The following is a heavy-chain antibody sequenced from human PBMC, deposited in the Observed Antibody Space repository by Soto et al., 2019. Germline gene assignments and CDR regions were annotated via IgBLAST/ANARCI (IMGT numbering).Heavy chain of an antibody. J-gene: IGHJ5*02. CDR3: AGEGEPGGFDP. D-gene: IGHD3-16*01. V-gene: IGHV1-8*01. CDR1: GYTFTSYD. Sequence: QVQLVQSGAEVKKPGASVKVSCKASGYTFTSYDINWVRQATGQGLEWMGWMNPNSGNTGYAQKFQGRVTMTRNTPIRKGYMDVSSLRSADKAVDYCAGEGEPGGFDPWGQGTLVTVSS. CDR2: MNPNSGNT.